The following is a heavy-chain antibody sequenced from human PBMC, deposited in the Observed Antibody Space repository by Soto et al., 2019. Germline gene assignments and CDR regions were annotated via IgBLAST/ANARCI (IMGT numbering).Heavy chain of an antibody. Sequence: GGSLRLSCAASGFTFSNAWMSWFRQAPGKGLEWVGRIKSKTDGGTTDYAAPVKGRFTISRDDSKNTLYLQMSSLKTEDTAVYYCTTATGPETYYYYGMDVWGQGTTVTVSS. J-gene: IGHJ6*02. CDR1: GFTFSNAW. D-gene: IGHD3-9*01. V-gene: IGHV3-15*01. CDR3: TTATGPETYYYYGMDV. CDR2: IKSKTDGGTT.